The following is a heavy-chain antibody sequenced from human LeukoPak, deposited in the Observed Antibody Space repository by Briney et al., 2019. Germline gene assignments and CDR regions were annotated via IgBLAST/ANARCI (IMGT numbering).Heavy chain of an antibody. Sequence: GGSLRLSCAVSGFTVSGNYMSWVRQAPGKGLEWVSVIYRDGTTYYTDSVKGRFTISRDNSRDTLSLQMNSLRVEDTAVYYCARGGGAYCGTDCHRTFDYWGQGTLVTVSS. CDR2: IYRDGTT. J-gene: IGHJ4*02. CDR3: ARGGGAYCGTDCHRTFDY. D-gene: IGHD2-21*02. CDR1: GFTVSGNY. V-gene: IGHV3-53*01.